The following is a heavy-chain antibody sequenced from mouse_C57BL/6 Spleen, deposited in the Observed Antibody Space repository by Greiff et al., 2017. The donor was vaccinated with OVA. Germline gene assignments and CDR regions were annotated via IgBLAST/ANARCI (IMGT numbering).Heavy chain of an antibody. J-gene: IGHJ4*01. CDR1: GYTFTSYW. D-gene: IGHD3-3*01. V-gene: IGHV1-59*01. CDR2: IDPSDSYT. CDR3: ARGGGRGYYYAMDY. Sequence: QVQLQQPGAELVRPGTSVKLSCKASGYTFTSYWMHWVKQRPGQGLEWIGVIDPSDSYTNYNQKFKGKATLTVDTSSSTAYMPLSSLTSEDSAVDDWARGGGRGYYYAMDYWGQGTSVTVSS.